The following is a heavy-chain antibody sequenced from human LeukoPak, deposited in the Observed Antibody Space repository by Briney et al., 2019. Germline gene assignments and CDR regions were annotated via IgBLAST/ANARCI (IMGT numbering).Heavy chain of an antibody. Sequence: APVKVSCKASGYTFTKYAMHWVRQAPGQTLEWMAWINAGNGNTKYSQKFQGRVTITRDTSASIAYMELSSLRSEDTAVYYCAREACSSTRCYDLAFDIWGQGTMVTVSS. D-gene: IGHD2-2*01. J-gene: IGHJ3*02. CDR3: AREACSSTRCYDLAFDI. CDR2: INAGNGNT. CDR1: GYTFTKYA. V-gene: IGHV1-3*01.